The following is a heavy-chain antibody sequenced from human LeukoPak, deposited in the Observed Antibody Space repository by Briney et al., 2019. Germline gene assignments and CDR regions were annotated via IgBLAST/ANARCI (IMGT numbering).Heavy chain of an antibody. J-gene: IGHJ5*02. CDR3: ARGLDLYPGYSHGQNWFDP. CDR2: INPNSGAT. D-gene: IGHD5-18*01. Sequence: GASVKVSCKASGYTFTDYYMHWVRQAPGQGLEWMGWINPNSGATNYAQKIQGRVTMTRDTSVSTAYMELSRLRSDETAVYYCARGLDLYPGYSHGQNWFDPWGQGTLVTVSS. CDR1: GYTFTDYY. V-gene: IGHV1-2*02.